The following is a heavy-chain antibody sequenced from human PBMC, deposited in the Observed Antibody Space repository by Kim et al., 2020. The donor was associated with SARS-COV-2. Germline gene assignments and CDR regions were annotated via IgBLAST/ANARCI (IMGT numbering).Heavy chain of an antibody. D-gene: IGHD3-22*01. CDR1: GYSFTSYW. J-gene: IGHJ3*02. Sequence: GESLKISCKGSGYSFTSYWISWVRQMPGKGLEWMGRIDPSDSYTNYSPSFQGHVTISADKSISTAYLQWRSLKASDTAMYYCARQKGVYSSGYFEAAFDIWGQGTMVTVSS. CDR2: IDPSDSYT. V-gene: IGHV5-10-1*01. CDR3: ARQKGVYSSGYFEAAFDI.